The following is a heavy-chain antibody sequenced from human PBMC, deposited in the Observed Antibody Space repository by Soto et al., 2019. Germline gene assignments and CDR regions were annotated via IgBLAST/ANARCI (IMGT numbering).Heavy chain of an antibody. J-gene: IGHJ4*02. V-gene: IGHV1-69*13. CDR2: IIPIFGTA. CDR3: ARGCQGYNCD. CDR1: GGTFSSYA. Sequence: WASVKVSCKASGGTFSSYAMSWVRQAPGQGLEWMGGIIPIFGTANYAQKFQGRVTITADESTSTAYMELSSLRSEDTAVYYCARGCQGYNCDWGQGTLVTVSS. D-gene: IGHD5-12*01.